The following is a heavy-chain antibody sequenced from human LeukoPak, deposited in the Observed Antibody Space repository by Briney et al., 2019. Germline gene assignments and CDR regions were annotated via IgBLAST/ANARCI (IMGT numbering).Heavy chain of an antibody. D-gene: IGHD5-18*01. J-gene: IGHJ4*02. V-gene: IGHV4-59*01. Sequence: PSETLSLTCSVSGGSISSYYWSWIRQPPGKGLEWIGYIYYSGRTNYNPSLKSRVTISVDTSKNQFSLTLSSVTAADTAVYYCARGQKYRNGYTVTELGSGYFDYWGQGTLVTVSP. CDR1: GGSISSYY. CDR3: ARGQKYRNGYTVTELGSGYFDY. CDR2: IYYSGRT.